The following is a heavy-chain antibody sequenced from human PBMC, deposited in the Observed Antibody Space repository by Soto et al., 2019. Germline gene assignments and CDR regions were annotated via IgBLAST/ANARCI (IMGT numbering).Heavy chain of an antibody. CDR1: GFTFSSYA. Sequence: PGESLKISCSASGFTFSSYAMHWVRQAPGKGLEYISAIDKNGGTTYYADSVKGRFTISRDNSKNTLSLQMSSLRPEDTAVYYCVKRIAVYGMDVWGQGTTVTVSS. D-gene: IGHD6-19*01. CDR3: VKRIAVYGMDV. V-gene: IGHV3-64D*06. J-gene: IGHJ6*02. CDR2: IDKNGGTT.